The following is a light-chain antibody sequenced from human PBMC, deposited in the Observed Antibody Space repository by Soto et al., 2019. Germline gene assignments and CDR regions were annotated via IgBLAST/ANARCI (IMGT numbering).Light chain of an antibody. V-gene: IGLV2-14*01. CDR2: EVS. CDR3: SSYMNTPTRG. CDR1: SSDIGAYKY. Sequence: QSALTQPASVSGSPGQSITISCTGTSSDIGAYKYVSWYQHHPGKAPKLMIYEVSHRPSGVSDRFSGSKSGSTASLTISGLQAEDEADYYCSSYMNTPTRGFGGGTKVTVL. J-gene: IGLJ3*02.